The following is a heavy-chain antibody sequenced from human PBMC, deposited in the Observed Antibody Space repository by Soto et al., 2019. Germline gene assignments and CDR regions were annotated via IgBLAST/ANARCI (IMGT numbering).Heavy chain of an antibody. CDR1: GGTFSSYA. CDR2: IIPIFGTA. Sequence: QVQLVQSGAEVKKPGSSVKVSCKASGGTFSSYAISWVRQAPGQGLEWMGGIIPIFGTANYAQKFQGRVTITADESTSTAYMELSSLRSEDXXXXXXXXXXSYSATYSDYWGQGTL. J-gene: IGHJ4*02. CDR3: XXXXSYSATYSDY. D-gene: IGHD2-15*01. V-gene: IGHV1-69*01.